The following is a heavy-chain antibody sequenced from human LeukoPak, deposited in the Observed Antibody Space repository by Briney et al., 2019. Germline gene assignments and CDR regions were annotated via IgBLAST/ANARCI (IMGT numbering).Heavy chain of an antibody. CDR1: GFTFSSYS. CDR3: ARDGIWDYWYGMDV. J-gene: IGHJ6*02. D-gene: IGHD1-14*01. Sequence: GGSLRLSCAASGFTFSSYSMNWVRQAPGKGLEWVSYISSSSSTIYYADSVKGRFTISRDNAKNSLYLQMNSLRDEDTAVYYYARDGIWDYWYGMDVWGQGTTVTVSS. V-gene: IGHV3-48*02. CDR2: ISSSSSTI.